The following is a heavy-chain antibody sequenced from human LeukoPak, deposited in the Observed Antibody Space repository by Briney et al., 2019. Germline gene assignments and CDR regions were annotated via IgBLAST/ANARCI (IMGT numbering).Heavy chain of an antibody. J-gene: IGHJ4*02. D-gene: IGHD3-10*01. CDR2: IYYRGST. CDR1: GGSIISGGYY. CDR3: ARWVVPGTLDY. V-gene: IGHV4-31*03. Sequence: PSQTLSLTCTVSGGSIISGGYYWSWIRQHPGKGLEWIGYIYYRGSTYYNPSLKSRVTISVDTSKNQFSLNLTSVTAADTAVYYCARWVVPGTLDYWGQGTLVTDPS.